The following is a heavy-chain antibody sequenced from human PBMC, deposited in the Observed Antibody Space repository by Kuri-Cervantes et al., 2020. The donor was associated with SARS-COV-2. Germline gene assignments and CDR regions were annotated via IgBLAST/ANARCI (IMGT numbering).Heavy chain of an antibody. CDR1: GGSLSGSF. V-gene: IGHV4-34*01. D-gene: IGHD3-3*01. CDR3: ARQSRFTHYVDD. J-gene: IGHJ4*02. CDR2: VNHSGGT. Sequence: GSLRLSCAVYGGSLSGSFWSWIRQSPGKGLEWIGEVNHSGGTNYNPFLRSRVTISVDTSKTQFSLWLSSVTAADTAVYYCARQSRFTHYVDDWGQGSLVTVSS.